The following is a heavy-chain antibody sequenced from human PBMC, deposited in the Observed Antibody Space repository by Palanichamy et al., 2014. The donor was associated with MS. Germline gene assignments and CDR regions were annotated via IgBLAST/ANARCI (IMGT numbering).Heavy chain of an antibody. CDR3: ARDYRVSAPHNYYYYGMDV. CDR1: GFTVSDF. J-gene: IGHJ6*02. CDR2: IYSNGTI. Sequence: EVQLVQSGGGPWSEPGGPVRLSCTATGFTVSDFMTWVRQAPGKGLEWVSVIYSNGTIYYSDSVKGRFTVSRDSSKNTLYLQVSNLRPEDTAVYFCARDYRVSAPHNYYYYGMDVWGQGTTVTVSS. V-gene: IGHV3-66*02. D-gene: IGHD2-2*01.